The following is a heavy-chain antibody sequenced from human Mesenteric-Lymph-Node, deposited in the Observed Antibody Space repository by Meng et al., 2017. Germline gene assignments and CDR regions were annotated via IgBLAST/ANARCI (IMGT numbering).Heavy chain of an antibody. Sequence: SETLSLTCTVSGDSVSSSTSYYWSWIRQPPGKGLEWIAYMYYSGRTNYNPSLKSRVTISVDTSKNQFSLKLNSVTAADTAVYYCARLPAAKDCSGYNCYFDYWGPGTLVTVSS. CDR1: GDSVSSSTSYY. V-gene: IGHV4-61*01. J-gene: IGHJ4*02. CDR3: ARLPAAKDCSGYNCYFDY. D-gene: IGHD3-22*01. CDR2: MYYSGRT.